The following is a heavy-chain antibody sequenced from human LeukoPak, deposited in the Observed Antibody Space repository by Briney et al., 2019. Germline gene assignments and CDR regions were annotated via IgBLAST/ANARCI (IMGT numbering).Heavy chain of an antibody. CDR3: ARESGYEFDY. CDR1: GFTFSSYG. CDR2: IWYDGSNK. D-gene: IGHD5-12*01. J-gene: IGHJ4*02. V-gene: IGHV3-33*01. Sequence: PGRSLRLSCAASGFTFSSYGMYWVRQAPGKGLEWVAVIWYDGSNKYYADSVKGRFTISRDNSKNTLYLQMNSLRAEDTAVYYCARESGYEFDYWGQGTLVTVSS.